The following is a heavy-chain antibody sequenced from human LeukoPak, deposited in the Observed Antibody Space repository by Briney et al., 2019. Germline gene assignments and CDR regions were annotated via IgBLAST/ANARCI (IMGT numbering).Heavy chain of an antibody. CDR3: ARGRQQLVVYYFDY. Sequence: GGSLRPSCAASGFTFSSYGMHWVRQAPGKGLEWVAVIWYDGSNKYYADSVKGRFTISRDNSKNTLYLQMNSLRAEDTAVYYCARGRQQLVVYYFDYWGQGTLVTVSS. D-gene: IGHD6-13*01. V-gene: IGHV3-33*01. J-gene: IGHJ4*02. CDR2: IWYDGSNK. CDR1: GFTFSSYG.